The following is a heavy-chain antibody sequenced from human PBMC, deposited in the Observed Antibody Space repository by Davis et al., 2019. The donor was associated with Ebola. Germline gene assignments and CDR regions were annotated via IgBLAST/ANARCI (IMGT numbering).Heavy chain of an antibody. CDR2: IYYSGST. D-gene: IGHD3-9*01. V-gene: IGHV4-59*01. CDR1: GGSISSYY. J-gene: IGHJ4*02. CDR3: ARHTDYDILTGYPDY. Sequence: MPGGSLRLSCTVSGGSISSYYWSWIRQPPGKGLEWIGYIYYSGSTNYNPSLKSRVTISVDTSKNQFSLKLSSVTAADTAVYYCARHTDYDILTGYPDYWGQGTLVTVSS.